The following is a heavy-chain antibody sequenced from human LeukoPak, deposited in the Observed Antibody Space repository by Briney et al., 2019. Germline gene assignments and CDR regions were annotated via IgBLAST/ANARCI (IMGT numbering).Heavy chain of an antibody. V-gene: IGHV3-7*01. CDR2: IKPDGSEK. CDR3: VRGGTYWTVS. Sequence: GGSLRLSCAASGFTFSNAWMSWVRQAPGKGLEWVATIKPDGSEKYHVDSVSGRFTISRDNTNDSLFLQMHSLRVDDTAVYYCVRGGTYWTVSWGQGTLVNVS. CDR1: GFTFSNAW. J-gene: IGHJ5*01.